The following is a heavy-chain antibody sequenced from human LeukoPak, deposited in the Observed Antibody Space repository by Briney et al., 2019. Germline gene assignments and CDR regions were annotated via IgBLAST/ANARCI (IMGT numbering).Heavy chain of an antibody. D-gene: IGHD3-22*01. CDR3: ARARYRSGFYFFDP. J-gene: IGHJ5*02. V-gene: IGHV4-59*01. CDR1: GGSISSYY. CDR2: VDYSGST. Sequence: SETLSLTCTVSGGSISSYYWSWIRQPPGKGLESIGYVDYSGSTTYNPSLKSRVTISVDTPKNQFSLKMSSVTPADTAVYYCARARYRSGFYFFDPWGQGTLVTVSS.